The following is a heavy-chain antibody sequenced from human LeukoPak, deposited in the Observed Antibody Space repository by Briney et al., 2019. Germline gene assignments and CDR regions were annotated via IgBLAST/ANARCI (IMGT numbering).Heavy chain of an antibody. V-gene: IGHV1-46*03. D-gene: IGHD3-10*01. CDR2: INPSVGGT. CDR1: GYGFTSYY. Sequence: ASVKVSCKAFGYGFTSYYIHWVRPAPGQGLEWMGIINPSVGGTTYARKFQGRVTMTRDTSTSTVYMELSSLRSEDTAVYYCARHGSGRYYPAEGRVDYWGQGTLVTVSS. J-gene: IGHJ4*02. CDR3: ARHGSGRYYPAEGRVDY.